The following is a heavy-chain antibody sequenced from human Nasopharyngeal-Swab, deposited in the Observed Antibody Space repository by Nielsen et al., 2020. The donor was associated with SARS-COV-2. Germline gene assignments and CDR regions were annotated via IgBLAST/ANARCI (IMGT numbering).Heavy chain of an antibody. Sequence: WVRQAPGQGLEWMGWISAYNGNTNYAQKLQGRVTMTTDTSTSTAYMELRSLRSDDTAVYYCAKSVWFDPWGQGTLVTVSS. J-gene: IGHJ5*02. V-gene: IGHV1-18*01. CDR3: AKSVWFDP. CDR2: ISAYNGNT.